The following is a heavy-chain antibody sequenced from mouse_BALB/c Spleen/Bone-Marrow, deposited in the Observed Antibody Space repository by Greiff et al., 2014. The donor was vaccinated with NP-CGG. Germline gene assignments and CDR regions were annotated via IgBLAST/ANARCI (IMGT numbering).Heavy chain of an antibody. CDR3: ARHNYDETWFAY. CDR1: GFTFSDYY. J-gene: IGHJ3*01. D-gene: IGHD2-4*01. V-gene: IGHV5-12*02. Sequence: DVMLVESGGGLVQPGGSLKLSCATSGFTFSDYYMYWVRQTPEKRLEWVAYISNGGGSTYYPDTVKGRFTISRDNAKNTLYLQRSRLKSEDTAMYYCARHNYDETWFAYWGQGTLVTVSA. CDR2: ISNGGGST.